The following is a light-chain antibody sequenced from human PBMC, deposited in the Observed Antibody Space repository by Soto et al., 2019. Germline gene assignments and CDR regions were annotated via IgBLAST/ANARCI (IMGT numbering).Light chain of an antibody. Sequence: DIQMTQSPSSLSVSVGDRVTITCRASQGIRNDLGWYQQKPGKAPKRLIYAASSLLSGVPSRFSGSGSETDFTLTISSLQPEDFATYYCQQSYSTLWTFGQGTKVDIK. V-gene: IGKV1-39*01. CDR1: QGIRND. CDR2: AAS. J-gene: IGKJ1*01. CDR3: QQSYSTLWT.